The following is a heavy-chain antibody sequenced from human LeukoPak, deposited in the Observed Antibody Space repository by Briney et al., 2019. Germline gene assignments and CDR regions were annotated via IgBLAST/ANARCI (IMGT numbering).Heavy chain of an antibody. CDR1: GFTVSSNY. V-gene: IGHV3-53*04. D-gene: IGHD6-13*01. J-gene: IGHJ4*02. CDR3: ARVWLQQLVFDY. CDR2: IYSGGST. Sequence: GGSLILSCAASGFTVSSNYMSWVRQAPGKGLEWVSVIYSGGSTYYADSVKGRFTISRHNSKNTLYLQMNSLRAEDTAVCYCARVWLQQLVFDYWGQGTLVTVSS.